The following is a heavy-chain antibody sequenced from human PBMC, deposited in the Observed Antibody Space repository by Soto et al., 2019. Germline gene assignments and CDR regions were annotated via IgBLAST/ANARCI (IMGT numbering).Heavy chain of an antibody. J-gene: IGHJ6*02. D-gene: IGHD2-15*01. CDR2: IYHSGST. CDR3: ARDLNVVVVAADDGMDV. V-gene: IGHV4-4*02. Sequence: PSETLSLTCAVSGGSISSSNWWSWVRQPPGKGLEWIGEIYHSGSTNYNPSLKSRVTISVDKSKNQFSLKLSAVTAADTAVYYCARDLNVVVVAADDGMDVWGQGTTVTVSS. CDR1: GGSISSSNW.